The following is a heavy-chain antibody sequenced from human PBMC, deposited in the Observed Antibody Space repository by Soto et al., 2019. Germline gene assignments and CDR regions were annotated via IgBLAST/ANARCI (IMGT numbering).Heavy chain of an antibody. CDR2: INYSGST. CDR1: GGTFSGYY. V-gene: IGHV4-34*01. Sequence: SETLSLTWAVYGGTFSGYYWSWIRQTPGKGLEWIGEINYSGSTNYNPSLKSRVTISVDTSKNQFSLKLSSVTAADTAVYYCARGYYDSSGYEFDYWGQGTLVTVSS. CDR3: ARGYYDSSGYEFDY. D-gene: IGHD3-22*01. J-gene: IGHJ4*02.